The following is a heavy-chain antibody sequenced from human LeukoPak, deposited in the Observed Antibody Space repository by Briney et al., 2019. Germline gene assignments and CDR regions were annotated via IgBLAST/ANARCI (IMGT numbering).Heavy chain of an antibody. J-gene: IGHJ4*02. Sequence: PGRSLRLSCAASGFTFSSYAMHWVRQAPGKGLEWVAVISYDGSNKYYADSVKGRFTISRDNSKNTLYLQMNSLRAEDTAVYYCARSLGDYGGKAGFDYWGQGTLVTVSS. CDR2: ISYDGSNK. CDR3: ARSLGDYGGKAGFDY. D-gene: IGHD4-17*01. CDR1: GFTFSSYA. V-gene: IGHV3-30-3*01.